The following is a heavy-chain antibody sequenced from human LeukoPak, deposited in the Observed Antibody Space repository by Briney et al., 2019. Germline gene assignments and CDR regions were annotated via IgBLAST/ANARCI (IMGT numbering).Heavy chain of an antibody. CDR1: GYTLTELS. J-gene: IGHJ4*02. D-gene: IGHD1-26*01. V-gene: IGHV1-24*01. CDR2: FDPEDGET. CDR3: ATLIVGMGPYFDY. Sequence: ASVKVSCKVSGYTLTELSMHWVRQAPGKGLEWMGGFDPEDGETIYAQKFQGRVTMTEHTSTDTAYMELSSLRSEDTAVYYCATLIVGMGPYFDYGGQGTLVTVPA.